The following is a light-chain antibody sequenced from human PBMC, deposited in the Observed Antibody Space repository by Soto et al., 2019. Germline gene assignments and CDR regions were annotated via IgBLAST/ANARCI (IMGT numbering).Light chain of an antibody. CDR1: QSVSSN. CDR2: GAS. CDR3: QQYNNWIT. Sequence: EIVMTQSPATRSVSPGERATLSCRASQSVSSNLAWYQQKPGQAPRLLIYGASTRATGLPARFSGSGSGTEFTLTISSLQSEDFAVYYCQQYNNWITFGQGTRLEIK. V-gene: IGKV3-15*01. J-gene: IGKJ5*01.